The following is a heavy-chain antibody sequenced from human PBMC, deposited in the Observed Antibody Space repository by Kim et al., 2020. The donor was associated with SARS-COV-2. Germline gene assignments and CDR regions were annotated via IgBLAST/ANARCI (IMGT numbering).Heavy chain of an antibody. D-gene: IGHD3-10*01. CDR3: AKGYYGSGSFQWYFDL. J-gene: IGHJ2*01. V-gene: IGHV3-9*01. Sequence: YVKGRFTISRDNAKNSLYLQMNSLRAEDTALYYCAKGYYGSGSFQWYFDLWGRGTLVTVSS.